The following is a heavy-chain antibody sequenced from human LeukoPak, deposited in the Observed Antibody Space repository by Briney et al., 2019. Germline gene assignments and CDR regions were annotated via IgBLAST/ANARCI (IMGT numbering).Heavy chain of an antibody. Sequence: GGSLRLSCAASGFTFNRNAISWVCQAPGKGLEWVSTIGGSGDKTFYADSVKGRFTISRDNSQNMMHLQMSSLTGEDTALYYCVRRGDASSGWGDHDYWGQGALVTISS. CDR1: GFTFNRNA. CDR3: VRRGDASSGWGDHDY. CDR2: IGGSGDKT. V-gene: IGHV3-23*01. D-gene: IGHD6-19*01. J-gene: IGHJ4*02.